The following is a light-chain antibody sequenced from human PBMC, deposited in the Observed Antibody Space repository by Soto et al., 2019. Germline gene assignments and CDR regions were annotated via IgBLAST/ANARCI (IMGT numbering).Light chain of an antibody. CDR3: QQRSNWPLT. J-gene: IGKJ4*01. CDR2: DAS. V-gene: IGKV3-11*01. CDR1: QSVNSY. Sequence: EIGLTQSRATLSLSPGERATHACRASQSVNSYLAWYQQKPGQGPRLLIYDASHRATGIPARFSGSGSGTDFTLTISSLEPEDFAVYYCQQRSNWPLTFGGGTKVEIK.